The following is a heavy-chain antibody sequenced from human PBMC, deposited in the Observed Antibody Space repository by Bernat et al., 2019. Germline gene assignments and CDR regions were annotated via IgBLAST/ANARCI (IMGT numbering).Heavy chain of an antibody. Sequence: EVQLVESGGGLVQPGGSLRLSCAASVFTFSSYVISWVRQVPGKGLESFSGISGSGGSTYYADSVKGRFSSSRGNAKNTLYLQMNRLRAEDTAVYYCAKGRGGGSYSAFDYWGQGTLVTVSS. CDR1: VFTFSSYV. D-gene: IGHD1-26*01. J-gene: IGHJ4*02. CDR2: ISGSGGST. V-gene: IGHV3-23*04. CDR3: AKGRGGGSYSAFDY.